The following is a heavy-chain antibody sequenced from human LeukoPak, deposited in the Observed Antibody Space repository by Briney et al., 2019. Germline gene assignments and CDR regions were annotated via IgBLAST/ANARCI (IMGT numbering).Heavy chain of an antibody. Sequence: GGSLRLSCAASGFTFSSYARCWVRKAPGKGLEWVSAIKDSGDTTYYADSVKGRFTISRDNSKNTLYLQMNSLRAEDTAIYYCAKYCSGATCSGYWGQGTLVTVSS. CDR2: IKDSGDTT. CDR3: AKYCSGATCSGY. D-gene: IGHD2-15*01. V-gene: IGHV3-23*01. CDR1: GFTFSSYA. J-gene: IGHJ4*02.